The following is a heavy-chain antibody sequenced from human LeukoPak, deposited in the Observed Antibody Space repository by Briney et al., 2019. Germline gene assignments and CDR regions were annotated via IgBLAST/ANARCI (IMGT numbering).Heavy chain of an antibody. CDR1: GFDFNIYE. D-gene: IGHD4/OR15-4a*01. CDR2: ISSSGSLV. CDR3: ARDSLHNYGGTGYGYYFDY. Sequence: GGSLRLSCAASGFDFNIYEMIWVRQAPGKAPDWISYISSSGSLVYYADSVKGRFTVSRDNAQKSLFLQMNGLRVEDTAMYYCARDSLHNYGGTGYGYYFDYWGQGTPVTVSS. J-gene: IGHJ4*02. V-gene: IGHV3-48*03.